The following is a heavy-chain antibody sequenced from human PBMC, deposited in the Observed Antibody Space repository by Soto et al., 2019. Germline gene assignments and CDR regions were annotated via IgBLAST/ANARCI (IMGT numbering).Heavy chain of an antibody. J-gene: IGHJ4*02. CDR3: VRDEGARYFDS. D-gene: IGHD1-26*01. V-gene: IGHV3-33*01. CDR2: IWYDGSTK. CDR1: GFTFSSYG. Sequence: QVQLVESGGGVVQPGRSLRLSCAASGFTFSSYGMHWVRQAPGKGLEWVAIIWYDGSTKYYADSVKGRFTISRDNSKNTLYLQMNSLRAEDTAVYYCVRDEGARYFDSWGQGTLVTVSS.